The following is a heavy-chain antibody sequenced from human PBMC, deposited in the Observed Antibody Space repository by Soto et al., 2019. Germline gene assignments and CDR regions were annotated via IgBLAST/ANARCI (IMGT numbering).Heavy chain of an antibody. CDR2: VTGSGAYT. CDR3: AKERYYDILADSNCIDGLDV. J-gene: IGHJ6*02. D-gene: IGHD3-9*01. Sequence: EVQLLESGGGLVQPGGSLRLSCAASGFTFSTYAMTWVRQAPGQGLEWVSTVTGSGAYTFDADSVKGRFTISRDNSKDTLYLQMNSLRPEDTAVYYCAKERYYDILADSNCIDGLDVWGQGTPVTVSS. V-gene: IGHV3-23*01. CDR1: GFTFSTYA.